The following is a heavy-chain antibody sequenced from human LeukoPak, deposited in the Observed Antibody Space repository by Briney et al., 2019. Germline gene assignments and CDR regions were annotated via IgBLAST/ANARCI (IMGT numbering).Heavy chain of an antibody. CDR1: GFTFSYYT. Sequence: GGSLRLSCAASGFTFSYYTMHWVRQPPGKGLEWEAAISFDGSNKYHADSVKGRFTVSRDNSKTTLYLEMNSLRAEDTAVYYCARGATYYSGSASYYHAYWGQGDLVTVSS. CDR2: ISFDGSNK. CDR3: ARGATYYSGSASYYHAY. J-gene: IGHJ4*02. D-gene: IGHD3-10*01. V-gene: IGHV3-30-3*01.